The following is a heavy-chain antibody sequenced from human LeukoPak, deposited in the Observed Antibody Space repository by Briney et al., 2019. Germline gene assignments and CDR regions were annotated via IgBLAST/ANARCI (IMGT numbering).Heavy chain of an antibody. D-gene: IGHD3-10*01. CDR1: GFTVSSNY. CDR3: ARAKGSGSYLD. V-gene: IGHV3-66*01. J-gene: IGHJ4*02. Sequence: PGGSLRLSCAATGFTVSSNYMSWVRQAPGKGLEWVSVIYSGGSTYYADSVKGRFTISRDNSKNTLYLQMNSLRAEDTAVYYCARAKGSGSYLDWGQGTLVTVSS. CDR2: IYSGGST.